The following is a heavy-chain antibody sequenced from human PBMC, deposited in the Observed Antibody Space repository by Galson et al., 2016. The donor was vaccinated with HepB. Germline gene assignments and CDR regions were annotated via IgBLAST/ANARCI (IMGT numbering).Heavy chain of an antibody. J-gene: IGHJ4*02. V-gene: IGHV3-23*01. CDR3: AKDAMVVPAAECVS. D-gene: IGHD2-2*01. CDR1: GFTFGDYG. CDR2: ISGGGGST. Sequence: SLRLPCAASGFTFGDYGMSWVRQAPGKGLEWVSGISGGGGSTYDAGSVKGRFTISRDNSKNTLYLQMNSLRAEDTAVYYCAKDAMVVPAAECVSWGQGTLVTVSS.